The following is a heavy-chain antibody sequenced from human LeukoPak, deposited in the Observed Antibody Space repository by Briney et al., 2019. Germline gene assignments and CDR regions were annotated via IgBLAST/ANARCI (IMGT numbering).Heavy chain of an antibody. J-gene: IGHJ4*02. CDR3: ARESGYGDYPPPDY. Sequence: GSSVKVSCKASVYTFTRYFMLWVRQAAGQELEGVGWINPNRGDTNYAPKFQGRVTMTRDTYISTAYMELSRLRSEATAVYYCARESGYGDYPPPDYWGQGTLVTASS. D-gene: IGHD4-17*01. V-gene: IGHV1-2*02. CDR2: INPNRGDT. CDR1: VYTFTRYF.